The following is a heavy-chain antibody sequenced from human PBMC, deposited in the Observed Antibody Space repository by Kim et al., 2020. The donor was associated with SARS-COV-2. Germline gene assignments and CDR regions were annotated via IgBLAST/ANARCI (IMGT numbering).Heavy chain of an antibody. V-gene: IGHV3-74*01. Sequence: GGSLRLSCAASGFTFSSYWMHWVRQAPGKGLVWVSRINSDGSSTSYADSVKGRFTISRDNAKNTLYLQMNSLRAEDTAVYYCARGSAMITFGGVIVGDAFDIWGQGKMVTVSS. CDR3: ARGSAMITFGGVIVGDAFDI. J-gene: IGHJ3*02. CDR2: INSDGSST. D-gene: IGHD3-16*02. CDR1: GFTFSSYW.